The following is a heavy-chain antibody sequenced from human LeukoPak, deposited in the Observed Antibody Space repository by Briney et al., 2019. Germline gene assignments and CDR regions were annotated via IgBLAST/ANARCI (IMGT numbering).Heavy chain of an antibody. CDR1: GYTFTSYG. J-gene: IGHJ4*02. Sequence: ASVKVSCKASGYTFTSYGISWVRQAPGQGLEWMGWISAYNGNTNYAQKFQGRVTITRDTSASTAYMELSSLRSEDTAVYYCARGMGDGYNFDYWGQGTLVTVSS. CDR3: ARGMGDGYNFDY. D-gene: IGHD5-24*01. V-gene: IGHV1-18*01. CDR2: ISAYNGNT.